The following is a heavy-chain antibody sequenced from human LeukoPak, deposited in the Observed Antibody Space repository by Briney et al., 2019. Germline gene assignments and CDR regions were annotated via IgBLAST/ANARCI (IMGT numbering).Heavy chain of an antibody. CDR2: MNPNSGNT. CDR1: GYTFTSYD. J-gene: IGHJ4*02. CDR3: ARDEGSGYYYGY. D-gene: IGHD3-22*01. V-gene: IGHV1-8*03. Sequence: ASVKVSCKASGYTFTSYDINWVRQATGQGLEWMGWMNPNSGNTGYAQKFQGRVTITRNTSISTAYMELSSLRSEDTAVYYCARDEGSGYYYGYWGQGTLVTVSS.